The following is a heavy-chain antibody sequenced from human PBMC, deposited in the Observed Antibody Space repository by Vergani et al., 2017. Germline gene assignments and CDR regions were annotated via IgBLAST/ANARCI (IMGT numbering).Heavy chain of an antibody. CDR1: GGSFSGYY. Sequence: QVQLQQWGAGLLKPSETLSLTCAVYGGSFSGYYWSWIRQPPGKVLEWIGEINHSGSTNYNPSLKSRVTISVDTSKNQFSLKLSSVTAADTAVYYCARRHYDYVWGSYRSRGYFDLWGRGTLVTVSS. D-gene: IGHD3-16*02. V-gene: IGHV4-34*01. J-gene: IGHJ2*01. CDR3: ARRHYDYVWGSYRSRGYFDL. CDR2: INHSGST.